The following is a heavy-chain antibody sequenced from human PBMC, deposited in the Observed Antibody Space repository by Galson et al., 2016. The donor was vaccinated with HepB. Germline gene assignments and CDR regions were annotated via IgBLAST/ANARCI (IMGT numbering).Heavy chain of an antibody. CDR2: IIPIFGTA. J-gene: IGHJ3*02. D-gene: IGHD4-17*01. CDR1: GGTLSSYV. Sequence: SVKVSCKASGGTLSSYVINWVRQAPGQGLEWMGGIIPIFGTANYAQKFQGRVTITADESTSTAYMELSSLRSEDTAVYYCARETVTGGWHDAFDIWGQGTMVTVSS. CDR3: ARETVTGGWHDAFDI. V-gene: IGHV1-69*13.